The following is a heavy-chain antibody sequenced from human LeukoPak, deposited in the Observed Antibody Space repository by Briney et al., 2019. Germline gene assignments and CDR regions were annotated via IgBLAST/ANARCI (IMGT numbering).Heavy chain of an antibody. CDR3: ARQSWFGELLSSSRDAFDI. Sequence: SETLSLTCAVYGGSFSGYYWSWIRQPPGKGLEWIGEINHSGITNYNPSLESRVTISVDTSKNQFSLKLSSVTAADTAVYYCARQSWFGELLSSSRDAFDIWGQGTMVTVSS. CDR2: INHSGIT. J-gene: IGHJ3*02. CDR1: GGSFSGYY. D-gene: IGHD3-10*01. V-gene: IGHV4-34*01.